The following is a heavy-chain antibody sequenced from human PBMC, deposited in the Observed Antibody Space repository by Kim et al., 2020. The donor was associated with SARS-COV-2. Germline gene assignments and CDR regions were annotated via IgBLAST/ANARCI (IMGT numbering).Heavy chain of an antibody. J-gene: IGHJ4*02. Sequence: ADSVKGRFTISRDNAKNSLYLPMSSLRAEDTAVYYCARVGGGDSSSYYFDYWGQGTLVTVSS. D-gene: IGHD2-21*02. CDR3: ARVGGGDSSSYYFDY. V-gene: IGHV3-11*03.